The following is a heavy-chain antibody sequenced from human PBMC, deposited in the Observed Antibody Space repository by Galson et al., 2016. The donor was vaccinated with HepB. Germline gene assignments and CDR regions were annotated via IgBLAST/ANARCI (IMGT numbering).Heavy chain of an antibody. V-gene: IGHV3-33*01. CDR1: GFTFSSYG. J-gene: IGHJ5*02. D-gene: IGHD5-18*01. CDR2: IWYDGSNK. Sequence: SLRLSCAASGFTFSSYGMHWVRQAPGKGLEWVAVIWYDGSNKNYADSVKGRFTISRDNSKNTVYLQMNSLRAEDTAVYSCAREVGYSYVVTINWFDPWGQGTLVTVSS. CDR3: AREVGYSYVVTINWFDP.